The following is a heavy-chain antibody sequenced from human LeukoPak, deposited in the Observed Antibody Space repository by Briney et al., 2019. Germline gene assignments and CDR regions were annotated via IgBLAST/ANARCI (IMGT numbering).Heavy chain of an antibody. J-gene: IGHJ4*02. CDR3: AATPDYGDYVDY. Sequence: ASVKVSCKASGYTFTSYGISWVRQAPRHGLEWMGWISAYNGNTNYAQKLQGRVTMTTDTSTSTAYMELRSLRSDDTAVYYCAATPDYGDYVDYWGQGTLVTVSS. CDR1: GYTFTSYG. D-gene: IGHD4-17*01. V-gene: IGHV1-18*01. CDR2: ISAYNGNT.